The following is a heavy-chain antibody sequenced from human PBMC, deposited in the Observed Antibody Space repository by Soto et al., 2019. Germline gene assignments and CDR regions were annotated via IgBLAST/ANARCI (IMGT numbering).Heavy chain of an antibody. Sequence: HRQLQESGPGLVEPSETLSLTCIVSGGSITSSNYYWGWIRQPPGKGLEWIGSIYYSGRFYSNPSLRSRVTISADTSNNQFSLNLSSVTAADTAVYYCAKHRRGSPIDFDSWAQGTLVTVSS. V-gene: IGHV4-39*01. CDR2: IYYSGRF. CDR3: AKHRRGSPIDFDS. CDR1: GGSITSSNYY. J-gene: IGHJ4*02.